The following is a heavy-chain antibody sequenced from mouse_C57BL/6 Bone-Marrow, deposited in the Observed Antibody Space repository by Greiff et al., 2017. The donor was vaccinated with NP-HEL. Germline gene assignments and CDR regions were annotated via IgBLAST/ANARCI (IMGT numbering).Heavy chain of an antibody. J-gene: IGHJ2*01. CDR2: VYPYNGGT. CDR3: AIYYGSSNY. D-gene: IGHD1-1*01. Sequence: DVQLQESGPVLVKPGPSVKLSCKASGFTFTDYYMHWVKQSPGKSLEWIGHVYPYNGGTSYNQKFKGKATLTVDTSSSTAYMELNSLTSEDSAVYYCAIYYGSSNYWGQGTTLTVSS. CDR1: GFTFTDYY. V-gene: IGHV1-36*01.